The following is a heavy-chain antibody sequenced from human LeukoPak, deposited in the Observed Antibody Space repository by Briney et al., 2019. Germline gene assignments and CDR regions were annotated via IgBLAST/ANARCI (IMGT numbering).Heavy chain of an antibody. J-gene: IGHJ5*02. D-gene: IGHD3-10*01. CDR3: ARSTMVEENWFDP. CDR1: GGSISSSSYY. Sequence: PSETLSLTCTVSGGSISSSSYYWSWIRQPPGKGLEWIGRIYTSGSTNYDHSLKSRVTISVDTSKNQFSLKLSSGTAADTAVYYCARSTMVEENWFDPWGQGTLVTVSS. V-gene: IGHV4-61*02. CDR2: IYTSGST.